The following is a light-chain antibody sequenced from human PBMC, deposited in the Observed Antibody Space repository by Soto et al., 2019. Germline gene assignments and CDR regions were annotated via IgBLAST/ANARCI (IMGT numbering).Light chain of an antibody. J-gene: IGKJ4*01. CDR1: QSVSFSQ. CDR2: GAS. Sequence: ETALTQSPDTLSLSPGERATLSCRASQSVSFSQLAWYQQKPGQAPRLLIYGASSRDTGIPDRFSGSGSGTDFTLTISKLEPEDFAVYYCQQYGSSPLTFGGGTKVGIK. CDR3: QQYGSSPLT. V-gene: IGKV3-20*01.